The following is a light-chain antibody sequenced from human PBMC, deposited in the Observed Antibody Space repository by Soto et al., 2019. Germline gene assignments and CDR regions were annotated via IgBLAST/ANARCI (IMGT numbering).Light chain of an antibody. CDR2: RNN. V-gene: IGLV1-47*01. Sequence: QSVLTQPPSASGTPGQRVTISCSGSISNLGSNFIYWYQQLPGAAPKLLISRNNERPSGVPDRFSGSKSGTSASLAISGLRSEDEADYHCAAWDDSLRAVVFGGGTKLTVL. CDR3: AAWDDSLRAVV. CDR1: ISNLGSNF. J-gene: IGLJ3*02.